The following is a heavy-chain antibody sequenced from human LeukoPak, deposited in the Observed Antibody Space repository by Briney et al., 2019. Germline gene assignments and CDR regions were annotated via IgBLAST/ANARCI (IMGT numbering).Heavy chain of an antibody. V-gene: IGHV1-18*01. CDR1: GYTSTTYG. D-gene: IGHD3-3*02. CDR2: TYNTYT. CDR3: ARALAQGVSFYLYYFDS. Sequence: GASVKVSCKTSGYTSTTYGISWVRQAPGQGLEWMGWTYNTYTHYAQKLRDRLTMTTDTSTSTSYMELRSLRSDDTAVYYCARALAQGVSFYLYYFDSWGQGSLVTVSS. J-gene: IGHJ4*02.